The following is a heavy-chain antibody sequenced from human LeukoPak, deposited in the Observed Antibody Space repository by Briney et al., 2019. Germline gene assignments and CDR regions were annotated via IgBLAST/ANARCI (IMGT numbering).Heavy chain of an antibody. Sequence: PGGSLRLSCAASGFTFDDYAMHWVRQAPGKGLEWVSGISWNSGSIGYADSVKGRFTISRDNAKNSLYLQMNSLRAEDTALYYCAKSVNAGYSSGWYGYWGQGTLATVSS. CDR1: GFTFDDYA. CDR2: ISWNSGSI. J-gene: IGHJ4*02. CDR3: AKSVNAGYSSGWYGY. V-gene: IGHV3-9*01. D-gene: IGHD6-19*01.